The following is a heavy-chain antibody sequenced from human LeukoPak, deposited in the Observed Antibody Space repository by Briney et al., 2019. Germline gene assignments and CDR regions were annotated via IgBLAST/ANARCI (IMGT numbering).Heavy chain of an antibody. CDR3: ARKVGARDYFDY. J-gene: IGHJ4*02. V-gene: IGHV1-18*01. CDR2: ISAYNGNT. CDR1: GYTFTSYG. Sequence: ASVKVSCKASGYTFTSYGISWVRQAPGQGLEWMGWISAYNGNTHYAQKLQGRVTMTTDTSTSTVYMELRSLRSDDTAVYYCARKVGARDYFDYWGQGTLVTVSS. D-gene: IGHD1-26*01.